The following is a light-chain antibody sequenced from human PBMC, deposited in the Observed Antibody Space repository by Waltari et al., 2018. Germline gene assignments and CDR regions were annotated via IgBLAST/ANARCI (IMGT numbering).Light chain of an antibody. CDR3: SLYLGSGIWV. V-gene: IGLV8-61*01. Sequence: QAVVTQEPSLSVSPGGTVTLTCALSSGPVSTTSYPTWYQQTPGQPPRTLVYKGNARSSGVPDRFSGSILGNTAALTITGAQADDESAYYCSLYLGSGIWVFGGGTKLTVL. CDR2: KGN. J-gene: IGLJ3*02. CDR1: SGPVSTTSY.